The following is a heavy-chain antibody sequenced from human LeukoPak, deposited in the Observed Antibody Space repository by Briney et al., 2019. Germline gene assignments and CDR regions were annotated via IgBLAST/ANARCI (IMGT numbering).Heavy chain of an antibody. J-gene: IGHJ2*01. CDR2: INHSGST. Sequence: SETLSLTCAVYGGSFSGYYWSWIRQPPGKGPEWIGEINHSGSTNYNPSLKSRVTISVDTSKNQFSLKLSSVTAADTAVYYCARARLIAARPRYFDLWGRGTLVTVSS. D-gene: IGHD6-6*01. CDR3: ARARLIAARPRYFDL. V-gene: IGHV4-34*01. CDR1: GGSFSGYY.